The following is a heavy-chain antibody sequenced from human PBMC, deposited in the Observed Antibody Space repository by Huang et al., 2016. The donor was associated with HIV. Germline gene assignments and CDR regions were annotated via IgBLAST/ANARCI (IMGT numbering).Heavy chain of an antibody. CDR3: AIHDSNDFTFDD. D-gene: IGHD5-18*01. CDR2: IFPGNSNP. J-gene: IGHJ4*02. CDR1: GFSFPSYW. V-gene: IGHV5-51*03. Sequence: EVQLVQSGVEVKKPGESLKISCKGSGFSFPSYWIGWVRQRPGKGLEWMGIIFPGNSNPFYSPAFQGQVTISADKYTRTAYLQWSSLKASDSAIYYCAIHDSNDFTFDDWGQGTLVAVSS.